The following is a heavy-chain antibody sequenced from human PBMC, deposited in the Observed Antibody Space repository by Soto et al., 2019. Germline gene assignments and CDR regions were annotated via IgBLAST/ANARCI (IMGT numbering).Heavy chain of an antibody. Sequence: PSETLSLTCAVSGGSISGGGFSWSWIRQPPGKGLEWIGYILHTGGTQYNPSLKSRVSMSVDKSKNQFSLHLTSVTAADTAVYYCARLQFGEGFDYWGQGALVPASS. CDR1: GGSISGGGFS. J-gene: IGHJ4*02. D-gene: IGHD3-10*01. CDR2: ILHTGGT. CDR3: ARLQFGEGFDY. V-gene: IGHV4-30-2*01.